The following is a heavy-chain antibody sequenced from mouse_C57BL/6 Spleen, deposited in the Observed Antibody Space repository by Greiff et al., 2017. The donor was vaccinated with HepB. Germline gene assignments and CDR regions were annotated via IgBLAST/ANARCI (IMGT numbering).Heavy chain of an antibody. Sequence: VQLQQSGAELARPGASVKLSCKASGYTFTSYGISWVNQRTGQGLEWIGEINPRSGNTYYNGKFKGKATLTADKSSSTAYMELRSLTSEESAVYCCVDFYYDYGGYWGQGTTLTVSS. CDR1: GYTFTSYG. CDR2: INPRSGNT. V-gene: IGHV1-81*01. D-gene: IGHD2-4*01. CDR3: VDFYYDYGGY. J-gene: IGHJ2*01.